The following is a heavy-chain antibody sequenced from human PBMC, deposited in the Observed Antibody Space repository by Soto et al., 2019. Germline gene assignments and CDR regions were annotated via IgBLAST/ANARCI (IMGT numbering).Heavy chain of an antibody. D-gene: IGHD3-3*01. CDR1: GGSISSSSYY. J-gene: IGHJ4*02. Sequence: QLQLQESGPGLVKPSETLSLTCTVSGGSISSSSYYWGWIRQPPGTGLEWIGSIYYSGSTYYNTSLKRRVTISVDTSQNQFSRKLSSVTAADTAVYYCASHVVTYYDFWSGYPFDYWGQGTLVTVSS. V-gene: IGHV4-39*01. CDR2: IYYSGST. CDR3: ASHVVTYYDFWSGYPFDY.